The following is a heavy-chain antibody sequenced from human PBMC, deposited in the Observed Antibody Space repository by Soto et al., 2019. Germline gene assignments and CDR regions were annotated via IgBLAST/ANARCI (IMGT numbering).Heavy chain of an antibody. V-gene: IGHV2-70*01. CDR1: GFSLTTNGMC. CDR2: IDWDDDK. Sequence: SGPTLVNPTQTLTLTCTFSGFSLTTNGMCVSWIRQPPGKALEWLALIDWDDDKYYSTSLKTRLTISKDTSKNHVVLTMTNMDPVDTATYDGARGISGGNNWFDSWGHGTRVTVSS. J-gene: IGHJ5*01. D-gene: IGHD2-15*01. CDR3: ARGISGGNNWFDS.